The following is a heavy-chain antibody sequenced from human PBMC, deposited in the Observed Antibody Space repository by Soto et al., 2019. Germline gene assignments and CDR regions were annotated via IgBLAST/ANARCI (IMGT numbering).Heavy chain of an antibody. J-gene: IGHJ4*02. CDR2: ISYDGNNK. Sequence: QVQLVESGGGVVQPGRSLRLSCAASGFAFSSYAMHWVRQAPGKGLEWVALISYDGNNKYYADSVKGRFTIFRDNSKNTLYLQMNSLRGEDTAVYYCVRELDVHPYYFDYWGQGTLVTVSS. V-gene: IGHV3-30-3*01. CDR3: VRELDVHPYYFDY. CDR1: GFAFSSYA. D-gene: IGHD3-3*02.